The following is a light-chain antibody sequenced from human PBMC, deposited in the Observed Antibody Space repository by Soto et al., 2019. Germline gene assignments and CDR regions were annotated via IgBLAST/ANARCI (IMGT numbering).Light chain of an antibody. CDR2: DAS. V-gene: IGKV3-11*01. CDR3: QQRSNLPPYT. Sequence: EIVLTQSPATLSLSPGERATLSCRASQSVSSYLAWYQQKPGQAPRLLIYDASNRATGIPARYSGSGSGTDFTLTIRSLEPEDFAVYHCQQRSNLPPYTFGQGTKLEIK. CDR1: QSVSSY. J-gene: IGKJ2*01.